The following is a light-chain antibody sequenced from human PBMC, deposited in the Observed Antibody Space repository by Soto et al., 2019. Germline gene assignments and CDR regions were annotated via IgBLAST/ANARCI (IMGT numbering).Light chain of an antibody. J-gene: IGKJ1*01. Sequence: EIVLTQSPGTLSLSPGERATLSCRASQSVSSSYLAWYQQKPGQAPRLLIYGASNRATGIPDRFSGSGSGTDFTLPISRLEPEDFSAYYFQHYHSSPGTFGQ. CDR3: QHYHSSPGT. CDR1: QSVSSSY. CDR2: GAS. V-gene: IGKV3-20*01.